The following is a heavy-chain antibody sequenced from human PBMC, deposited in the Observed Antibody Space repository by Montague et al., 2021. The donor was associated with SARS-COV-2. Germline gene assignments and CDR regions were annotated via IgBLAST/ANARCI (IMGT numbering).Heavy chain of an antibody. D-gene: IGHD1-7*01. CDR3: ARGRTGSTFYYYYYYGMDV. V-gene: IGHV4-34*01. Sequence: SETLSLTCAVYGGSFSGYYWSWIRQPPGKGLEWIGEINHSGSTNYNPSLKSRVTISVDTSKNPFSLKLSSVTAADTAVYYCARGRTGSTFYYYYYYGMDVWGQGTTVTVSS. CDR1: GGSFSGYY. CDR2: INHSGST. J-gene: IGHJ6*02.